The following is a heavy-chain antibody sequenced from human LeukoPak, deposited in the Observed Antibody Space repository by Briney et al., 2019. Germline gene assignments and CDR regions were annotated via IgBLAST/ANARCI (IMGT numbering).Heavy chain of an antibody. CDR2: LSWNSGSI. CDR1: GFTFDDYA. Sequence: GGYLRLSCAASGFTFDDYAMHWVRQAPGQGLEWVSGLSWNSGSIGYADSVKGRFTISRDNAKNSLYLQMNSLRAEDTAVYYCVRDRSPGYFDYWGQGTLVSVSS. D-gene: IGHD3-10*01. CDR3: VRDRSPGYFDY. V-gene: IGHV3-9*01. J-gene: IGHJ4*02.